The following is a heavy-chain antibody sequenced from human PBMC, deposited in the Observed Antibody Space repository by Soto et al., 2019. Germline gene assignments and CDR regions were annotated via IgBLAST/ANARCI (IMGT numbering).Heavy chain of an antibody. Sequence: GASLKVSCKASGYTFTSYYMHWVRQAPGQGLEWMGIINPSGGSTSYAQKFQGRVTMTRDTSTSTVYMELSSLRSEDTAVYYCARGDDIVVVVAATSGAFDIWGQGTMVTVSS. CDR3: ARGDDIVVVVAATSGAFDI. CDR2: INPSGGST. V-gene: IGHV1-46*03. J-gene: IGHJ3*02. D-gene: IGHD2-15*01. CDR1: GYTFTSYY.